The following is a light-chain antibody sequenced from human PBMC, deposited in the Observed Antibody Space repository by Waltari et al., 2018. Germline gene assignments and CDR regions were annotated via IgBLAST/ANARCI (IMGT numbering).Light chain of an antibody. V-gene: IGLV1-40*01. Sequence: QSVLTQPPSVSGAPGQRVTISCTGGTSTIGAGYDVHWYQHLPGTAPKLLIYGNTNRPSGVPDRFSGSKSGTSASLAIAGLQAEDEGDYYCQSSDGSLTLFGGGTRLTVL. CDR3: QSSDGSLTL. CDR1: TSTIGAGYD. J-gene: IGLJ2*01. CDR2: GNT.